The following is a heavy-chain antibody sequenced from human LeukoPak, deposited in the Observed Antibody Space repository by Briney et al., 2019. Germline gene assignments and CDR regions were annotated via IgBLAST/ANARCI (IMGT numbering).Heavy chain of an antibody. CDR2: ISYDGSNK. D-gene: IGHD4-23*01. CDR1: GFTFSSYG. Sequence: GGSLRLSCAASGFTFSSYGMHWVRQAPGKGLEWVAVISYDGSNKYYADSVKGRFTISRDNAKNSLYLQMNSLRAEDTAVYYCARSSYGNLVLFDYWGQGTLVTVSS. CDR3: ARSSYGNLVLFDY. J-gene: IGHJ4*02. V-gene: IGHV3-30*03.